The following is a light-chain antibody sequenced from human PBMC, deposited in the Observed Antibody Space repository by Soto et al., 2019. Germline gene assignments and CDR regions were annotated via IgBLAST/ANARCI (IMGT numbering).Light chain of an antibody. J-gene: IGLJ2*01. CDR3: SSYTSSTTRV. CDR2: EVS. CDR1: SSDVGAFNY. V-gene: IGLV2-14*01. Sequence: QSAPTQPASVSGSPGQSITISCTGASSDVGAFNYVSWYQQHPGKAPKLLIYEVSNRPSGLSNRFSGSKSGNTASLTISGLQAEDEADYYCSSYTSSTTRVFGGGTKVTVL.